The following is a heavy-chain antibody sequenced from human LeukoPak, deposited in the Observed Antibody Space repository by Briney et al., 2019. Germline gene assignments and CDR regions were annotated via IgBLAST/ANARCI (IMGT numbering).Heavy chain of an antibody. CDR1: GGSISSYY. J-gene: IGHJ3*02. CDR2: IYYSGST. V-gene: IGHV4-59*08. Sequence: SETLSLTCTVSGGSISSYYWSWIRQPPGKGLEWIGYIYYSGSTNYNPSLKGRVTISVDTSKNQFSLKLSSVTAADTAVYYCARHDYGDYVGAFDIWGQGTMVTVSS. D-gene: IGHD4-17*01. CDR3: ARHDYGDYVGAFDI.